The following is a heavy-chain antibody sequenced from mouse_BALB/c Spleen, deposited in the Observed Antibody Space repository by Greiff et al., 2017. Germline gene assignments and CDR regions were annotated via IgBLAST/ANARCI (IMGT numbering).Heavy chain of an antibody. V-gene: IGHV14-4*02. CDR1: GFNIKDYY. D-gene: IGHD1-1*01. Sequence: EVKLVESGAELVRSGASVKLSCTASGFNIKDYYMHWVKQRPEQGLEGIGWIDPENGDTEYAPKFQGKATMTADTSSNTAYLQLSSLTSEGSEGGGGGYYYGSSYYAIGYGGQGTSVTVSS. CDR2: IDPENGDT. CDR3: GYYYGSSYYAIGY. J-gene: IGHJ4*01.